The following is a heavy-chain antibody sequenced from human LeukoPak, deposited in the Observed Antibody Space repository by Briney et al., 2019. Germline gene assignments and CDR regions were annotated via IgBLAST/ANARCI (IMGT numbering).Heavy chain of an antibody. CDR1: GFTFSSYA. D-gene: IGHD4-17*01. CDR2: ISYDGSNK. V-gene: IGHV3-30*04. CDR3: ARVDGDYVDYYYYYGMDV. J-gene: IGHJ6*02. Sequence: GGSLRLSCAASGFTFSSYAMHWVRQAPGKGLEWVAVISYDGSNKYYADSVKGRFTISRDNPKNTLYLQMNSLRAEDTAVYYCARVDGDYVDYYYYYGMDVWGQGTTVTVSS.